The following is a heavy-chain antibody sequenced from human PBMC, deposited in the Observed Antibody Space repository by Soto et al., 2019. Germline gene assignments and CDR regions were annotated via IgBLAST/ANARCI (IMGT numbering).Heavy chain of an antibody. Sequence: GGSLRLSCAASGFTLSSYGMHWVRQAPGKGLEWVAVISYDGSNKYYADAVKGRFTISRGNSKNTLYLQMNSLRAEDTAVYYCSKGRYAVRVVTSNDYWGHGTLVTVSS. CDR3: SKGRYAVRVVTSNDY. CDR1: GFTLSSYG. CDR2: ISYDGSNK. D-gene: IGHD3-10*01. J-gene: IGHJ4*01. V-gene: IGHV3-30*18.